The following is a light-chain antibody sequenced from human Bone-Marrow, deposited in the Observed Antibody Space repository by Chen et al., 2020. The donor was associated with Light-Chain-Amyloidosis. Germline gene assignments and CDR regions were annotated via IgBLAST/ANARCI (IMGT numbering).Light chain of an antibody. Sequence: SYVLTQPSSVSVAPVQTATIACGGNNIGSTSVHWYQQTPGQAHLLVVYDDSARPSGIPERLSGSNSGNTATLTIRRVEAGDEAEYYCQVWGRSSDRPVFGGGTRLTVL. CDR1: NIGSTS. V-gene: IGLV3-21*02. CDR3: QVWGRSSDRPV. J-gene: IGLJ3*02. CDR2: DDS.